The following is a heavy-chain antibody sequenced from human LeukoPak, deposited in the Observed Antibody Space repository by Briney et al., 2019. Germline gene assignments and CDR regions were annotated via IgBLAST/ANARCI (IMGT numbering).Heavy chain of an antibody. Sequence: SETLSLTXTVSGGSISSDSYYWSWIRQPAGEGLEWIGRIYTSGSTNYNPSLKSRVTMLVDTSKNQFSLKLRSVTAADTAVYYCARNRNSADWGYYFDYWGQGTLVTVSS. V-gene: IGHV4-61*02. CDR2: IYTSGST. D-gene: IGHD7-27*01. CDR3: ARNRNSADWGYYFDY. CDR1: GGSISSDSYY. J-gene: IGHJ4*02.